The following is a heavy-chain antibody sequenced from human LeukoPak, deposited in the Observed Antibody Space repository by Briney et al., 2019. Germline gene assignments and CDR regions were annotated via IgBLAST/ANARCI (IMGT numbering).Heavy chain of an antibody. CDR3: AKSYYYDSSGLYYFDY. Sequence: GGSLRLSCAASGFTFSSYAMSWVRQAPGKGLEWVSAIRGSGGSTYYADSVKGRFTISRDNSKNTLYLQMNSLRAEDTAVYYCAKSYYYDSSGLYYFDYWGQGTLVTVSS. D-gene: IGHD3-22*01. J-gene: IGHJ4*02. CDR1: GFTFSSYA. V-gene: IGHV3-23*01. CDR2: IRGSGGST.